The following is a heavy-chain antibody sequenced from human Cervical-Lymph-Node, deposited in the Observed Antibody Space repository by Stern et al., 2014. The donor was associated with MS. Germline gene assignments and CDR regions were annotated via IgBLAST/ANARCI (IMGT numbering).Heavy chain of an antibody. CDR1: GFTFRNYA. CDR3: ARAGGYEPHYYFDY. Sequence: VQLVESGGGVVQPGRSLRLSCGASGFTFRNYAVHWVRQAPGKGLEWVAVMSYDGTNKYYADSVQGRFTISRDYSKDSLYLQMNSLRAEDTAVYYCARAGGYEPHYYFDYWGQGTLVTVSS. CDR2: MSYDGTNK. J-gene: IGHJ4*02. D-gene: IGHD1-1*01. V-gene: IGHV3-30*04.